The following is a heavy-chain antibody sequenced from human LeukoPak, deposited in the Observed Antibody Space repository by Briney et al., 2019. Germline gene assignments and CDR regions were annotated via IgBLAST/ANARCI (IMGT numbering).Heavy chain of an antibody. CDR3: ARHYGP. Sequence: SETLSLTCGFYGESFSDYYWGWIRQPPGKGLEWIGSIYDSGSTYYNPSLKSRVTISVDTSKNQFSLKLNSVTAADTAVYYCARHYGPWGQGTLVTVSS. D-gene: IGHD3-10*01. CDR1: GESFSDYY. J-gene: IGHJ5*02. CDR2: IYDSGST. V-gene: IGHV4-39*01.